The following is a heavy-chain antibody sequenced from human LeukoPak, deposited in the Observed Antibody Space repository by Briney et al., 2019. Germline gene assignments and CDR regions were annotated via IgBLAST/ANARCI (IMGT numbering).Heavy chain of an antibody. CDR1: GYTFTGYY. CDR3: ARGGTKWELPTRVDY. Sequence: ASVKVSCKASGYTFTGYYMHWVRQAPGQGLEWMGWINPNSGGTNYAQKFQGRVTMTRDTSISTAYMELSRLRSDDTAVYYCARGGTKWELPTRVDYWGQGTLVTSPQ. V-gene: IGHV1-2*02. J-gene: IGHJ4*02. CDR2: INPNSGGT. D-gene: IGHD1-26*01.